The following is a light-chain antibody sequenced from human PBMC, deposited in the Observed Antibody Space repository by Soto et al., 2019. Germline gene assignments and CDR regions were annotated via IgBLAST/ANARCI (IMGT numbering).Light chain of an antibody. CDR3: TSSKTGSLYV. CDR1: SSDVGGSAY. CDR2: KLT. J-gene: IGLJ1*01. V-gene: IGLV2-14*01. Sequence: QSARTQPASVSWSPGQSITISCTGTSSDVGGSAYVSWYQQFPGNVPRLLIYKLTNRPSGVSYRFSGSKSGDTASLPISGLQAEEEAAHSCTSSKTGSLYVSGTGSKVTVL.